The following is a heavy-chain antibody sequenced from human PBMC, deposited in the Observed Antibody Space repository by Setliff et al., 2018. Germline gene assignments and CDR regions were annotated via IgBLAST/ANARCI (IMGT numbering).Heavy chain of an antibody. CDR2: ITGSGGGT. CDR1: GFTFSSYA. CDR3: ARAGGYCSSTSCYGEDRTGVGVFDY. J-gene: IGHJ4*02. V-gene: IGHV3-23*01. D-gene: IGHD2-2*01. Sequence: GGSLRLSCAASGFTFSSYAMSWVRQAPGKGLEWVSLITGSGGGTYYADSVKGRFTISRDNAKNSLYLQMNSQRAEDTAVYYCARAGGYCSSTSCYGEDRTGVGVFDYWGQGTLVTVSS.